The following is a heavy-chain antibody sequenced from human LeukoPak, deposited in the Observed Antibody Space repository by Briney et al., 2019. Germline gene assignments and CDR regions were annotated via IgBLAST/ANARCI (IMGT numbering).Heavy chain of an antibody. CDR1: GFTFSLYA. V-gene: IGHV3-21*05. J-gene: IGHJ4*02. Sequence: GPLRLSCAASGFTFSLYAMNWVRQAPGKGLEWVSYINDESSDIHYAGSVRGRFTISRDDARQTLYLQLSSLRVEGTAVYYCARDTFQPGLIDSWGQGTPVTVSS. CDR2: INDESSDI. D-gene: IGHD2-2*01. CDR3: ARDTFQPGLIDS.